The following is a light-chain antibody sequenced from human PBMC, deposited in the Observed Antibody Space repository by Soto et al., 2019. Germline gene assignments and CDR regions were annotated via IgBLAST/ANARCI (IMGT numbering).Light chain of an antibody. V-gene: IGLV2-14*01. CDR3: SSYTSSSTLV. J-gene: IGLJ2*01. CDR1: SSDVGDYNY. CDR2: DVS. Sequence: QSALTQPASVSGSPGQSITISCIGTSSDVGDYNYVSWYQQHPGKAPRLMIYDVSNRPSGVSNRFSGSKSGNTASLTISGLQAEDEADYYCSSYTSSSTLVFGGGTKLTVL.